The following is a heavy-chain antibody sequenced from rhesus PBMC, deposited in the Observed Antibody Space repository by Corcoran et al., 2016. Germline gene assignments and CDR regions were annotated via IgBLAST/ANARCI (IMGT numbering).Heavy chain of an antibody. CDR1: GGSISSSY. Sequence: QLQLQESGPGLVKPSETLSVTCAVSGGSISSSYWSWIRQVPGKGQDWIGYIDVSVSSTNYNPSLKSRVTLSVDSSKNQLSLKLSSVTAADTAVYYCASDPDTAGTGPFDYWGQGVLVTVSS. CDR2: IDVSVSST. D-gene: IGHD5-30*01. CDR3: ASDPDTAGTGPFDY. V-gene: IGHV4-169*02. J-gene: IGHJ4*01.